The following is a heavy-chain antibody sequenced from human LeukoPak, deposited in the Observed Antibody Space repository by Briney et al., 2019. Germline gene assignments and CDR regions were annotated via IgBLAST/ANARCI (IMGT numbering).Heavy chain of an antibody. CDR3: ATPYSSSWFLFDY. Sequence: GASVKVSCKASGYTFTGYYMHWVRQAPGQGFEWMGWINPNSGGTNYAQKFQGRVTMTRDTSISTAYMELSRLRSDDTAVYYCATPYSSSWFLFDYWGQGTLVTVSS. CDR2: INPNSGGT. J-gene: IGHJ4*02. V-gene: IGHV1-2*02. D-gene: IGHD6-13*01. CDR1: GYTFTGYY.